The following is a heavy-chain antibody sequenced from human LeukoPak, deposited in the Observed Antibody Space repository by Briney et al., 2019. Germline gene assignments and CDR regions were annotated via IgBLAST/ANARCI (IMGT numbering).Heavy chain of an antibody. V-gene: IGHV1-46*01. Sequence: ASVKVSCKASGYTFTSYDINWVRQATGQGLEWMGIINLSGGSTSYAQKFQGRVTMTRDMSTSTVYMELSSLRSEDTAVYYCARGGGYSSGPSLLYYGMDVWGQGTTVTVSS. CDR3: ARGGGYSSGPSLLYYGMDV. CDR2: INLSGGST. CDR1: GYTFTSYD. J-gene: IGHJ6*02. D-gene: IGHD6-19*01.